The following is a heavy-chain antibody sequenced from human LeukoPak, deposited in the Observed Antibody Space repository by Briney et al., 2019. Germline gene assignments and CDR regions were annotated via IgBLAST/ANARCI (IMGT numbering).Heavy chain of an antibody. CDR3: ARVSGSYSAHVDY. CDR2: MNPNSGNT. V-gene: IGHV1-8*01. J-gene: IGHJ4*02. CDR1: GYTFTSYD. Sequence: ASVKVSCKASGYTFTSYDINWVRQATGQGLEWMGWMNPNSGNTGYAQKFQGRVTMTRDTSTSTVYMELSSLRSEDTAVYYCARVSGSYSAHVDYWGQGTLVTVSS. D-gene: IGHD3-10*01.